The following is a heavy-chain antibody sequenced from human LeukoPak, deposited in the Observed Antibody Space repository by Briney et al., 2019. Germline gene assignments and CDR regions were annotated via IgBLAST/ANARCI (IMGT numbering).Heavy chain of an antibody. CDR1: GFKFINYA. CDR2: RGSAGGD. V-gene: IGHV3-23*01. CDR3: ASRTWVGGGKNAFDV. J-gene: IGHJ3*01. D-gene: IGHD1-1*01. Sequence: GGSRRLSCAASGFKFINYAVSWARQAPGKGLEWVSARGSAGGDYYADSVKGRFTISRDNSATTFYLQMNNLRAEDTARYFCASRTWVGGGKNAFDVWGQGTMVTVSS.